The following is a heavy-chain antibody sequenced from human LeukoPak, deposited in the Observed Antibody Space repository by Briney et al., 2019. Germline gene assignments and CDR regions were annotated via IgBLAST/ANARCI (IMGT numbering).Heavy chain of an antibody. V-gene: IGHV3-30*03. CDR2: ISHDGSNI. D-gene: IGHD4-17*01. Sequence: GGSLRLSCAASGFIFSSYGLHWVRQAPGKGLEWVALISHDGSNIFYADSVKGRFTISRDNSKNTLYLQMNSLRAEDTAVYYCARVQYGAFDYWGQGTLVTVSS. CDR3: ARVQYGAFDY. CDR1: GFIFSSYG. J-gene: IGHJ4*02.